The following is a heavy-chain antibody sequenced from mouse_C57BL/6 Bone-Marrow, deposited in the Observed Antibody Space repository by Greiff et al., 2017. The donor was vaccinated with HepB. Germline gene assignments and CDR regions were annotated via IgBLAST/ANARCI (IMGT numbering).Heavy chain of an antibody. V-gene: IGHV5-12*01. CDR3: ARHTADGYAMDY. D-gene: IGHD2-3*01. Sequence: EVMLVESGGGLVQPGGSLKLSCAASGFTFSDYYMYWVRQTPEKRLEWVAYISNGGGSTYYPDTVKGRFTISRDNAKNTLYQQMSRLKSEDTAMYYCARHTADGYAMDYWGQGTSVTVSS. CDR2: ISNGGGST. CDR1: GFTFSDYY. J-gene: IGHJ4*01.